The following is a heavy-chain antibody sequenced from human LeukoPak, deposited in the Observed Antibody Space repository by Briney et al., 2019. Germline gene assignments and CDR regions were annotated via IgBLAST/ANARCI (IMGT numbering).Heavy chain of an antibody. CDR3: ARDNDY. Sequence: SQTLSLTCAVSGGSISSGGYSWSWIRQPPRKGLEWIGYIYHSGSTYYNPSLKSRVTISVDRAKNQFSLKLSSVTAADTAVYYCARDNDYWGQGTLVTVSS. J-gene: IGHJ4*02. V-gene: IGHV4-30-2*01. CDR1: GGSISSGGYS. CDR2: IYHSGST.